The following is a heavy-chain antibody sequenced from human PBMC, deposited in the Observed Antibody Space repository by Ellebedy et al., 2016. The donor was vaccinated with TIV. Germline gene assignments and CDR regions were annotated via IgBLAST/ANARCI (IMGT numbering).Heavy chain of an antibody. Sequence: GESLKISXAASGFTFSTYAMSWVRQAPGKGLEWVSAISDSAARTYYADSVKGRFTISRDNSGEMLFLQMNTLRAEDTAVYFCARGNIVVAHWGQGTLVTVAS. CDR3: ARGNIVVAH. V-gene: IGHV3-23*01. CDR1: GFTFSTYA. J-gene: IGHJ4*02. D-gene: IGHD2-2*01. CDR2: ISDSAART.